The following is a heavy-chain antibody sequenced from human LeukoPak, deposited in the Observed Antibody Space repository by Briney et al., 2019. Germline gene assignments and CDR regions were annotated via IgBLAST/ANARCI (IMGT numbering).Heavy chain of an antibody. CDR2: ISYDGTNK. Sequence: PGRSLRLSCAASGFDFNIYIMHWVRQAPGKGLEWVALISYDGTNKNYADSVKDRFSISRDNSKSMLYLQMNSLRTEDTALYYCAKDNRNSGCDYWGQGTLVTVSS. CDR1: GFDFNIYI. CDR3: AKDNRNSGCDY. J-gene: IGHJ4*02. D-gene: IGHD4-23*01. V-gene: IGHV3-30-3*01.